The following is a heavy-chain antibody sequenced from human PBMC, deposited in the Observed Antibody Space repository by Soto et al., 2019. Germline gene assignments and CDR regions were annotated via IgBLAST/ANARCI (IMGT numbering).Heavy chain of an antibody. D-gene: IGHD3-10*01. V-gene: IGHV5-51*01. CDR2: IYPGDSDT. Sequence: ESLQISGKGFGSRVATYWLGWVRQMPGTGLEWMGIIYPGDSDTRYSPSFQGQVTISADKSISTAYLQWSSLKASDTAMYYCERFYGSVSDPPHYSYYWMDVWGQGIIVTV. CDR1: GSRVATYW. J-gene: IGHJ6*02. CDR3: ERFYGSVSDPPHYSYYWMDV.